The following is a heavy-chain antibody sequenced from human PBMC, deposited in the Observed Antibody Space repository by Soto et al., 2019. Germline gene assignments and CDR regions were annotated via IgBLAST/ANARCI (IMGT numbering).Heavy chain of an antibody. CDR2: ISYDGSDK. CDR1: GFTFSSYA. J-gene: IGHJ4*02. CDR3: AKDLVSGVYFTRYYFDY. Sequence: QVQLVESGGGVVQPGRSLRLSCAASGFTFSSYAMHWVRQAPGKGLEWVAVISYDGSDKYSADSVKGRFTISRDNSKNTLFLQMNSLRAEDTAVYYCAKDLVSGVYFTRYYFDYWGQGTLVTVCS. D-gene: IGHD6-6*01. V-gene: IGHV3-30*18.